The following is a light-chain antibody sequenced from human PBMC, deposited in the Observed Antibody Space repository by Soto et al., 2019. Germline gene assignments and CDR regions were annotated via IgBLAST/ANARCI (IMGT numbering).Light chain of an antibody. J-gene: IGKJ1*01. CDR3: QQRANWPLT. V-gene: IGKV3-11*01. CDR1: QSVSSY. Sequence: EIVLTQSPATLSLSPGERATLSCRASQSVSSYFAWYQQKPGQAPRLLIYDASNRATGIPARFSGSGSGTDFTLTISCLEPEDFAVYYCQQRANWPLTFGQGTRVEIK. CDR2: DAS.